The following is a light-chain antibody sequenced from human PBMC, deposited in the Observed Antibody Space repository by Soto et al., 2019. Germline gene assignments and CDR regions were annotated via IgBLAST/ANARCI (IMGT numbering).Light chain of an antibody. CDR1: SSDVGGYNY. CDR2: DVN. V-gene: IGLV2-14*03. Sequence: QSALTQPASVSGSPGQSITISCAGTSSDVGGYNYVSWYQQHPGKVPRLIISDVNKRPSGVSDRFSGSKSGNTASLTISGLQAEEADDYYCASFTRSVTVVFGGGTKLTVL. J-gene: IGLJ2*01. CDR3: ASFTRSVTVV.